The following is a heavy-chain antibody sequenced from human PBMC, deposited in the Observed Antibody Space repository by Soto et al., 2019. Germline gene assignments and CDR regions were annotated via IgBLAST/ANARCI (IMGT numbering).Heavy chain of an antibody. Sequence: EVQLVESGGGLVQPGRSLRLSCAASGFTFDDYAMHWVRQAPGKGLEWVSGISWNSGSIGYADSVKGRFTISRDNAKNSLYLQMNSLRAEDTALYYCAKDLRTSGEGFDYWGQGTLVTVSS. V-gene: IGHV3-9*01. D-gene: IGHD7-27*01. J-gene: IGHJ4*02. CDR2: ISWNSGSI. CDR3: AKDLRTSGEGFDY. CDR1: GFTFDDYA.